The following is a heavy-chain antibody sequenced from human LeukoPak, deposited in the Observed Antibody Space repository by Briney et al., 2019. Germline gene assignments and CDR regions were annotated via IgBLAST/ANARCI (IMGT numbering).Heavy chain of an antibody. Sequence: ASVKVSCKASGGTFSSYAISWVRQAPGQGPEWMGGIIPIFGTANYAQKFQGRVTITADESTSTAYMELSSLRSEDTAVYYCARARYFGRRYYYGMDVWGQGITVTVSS. J-gene: IGHJ6*02. CDR1: GGTFSSYA. CDR2: IIPIFGTA. V-gene: IGHV1-69*13. CDR3: ARARYFGRRYYYGMDV. D-gene: IGHD3-9*01.